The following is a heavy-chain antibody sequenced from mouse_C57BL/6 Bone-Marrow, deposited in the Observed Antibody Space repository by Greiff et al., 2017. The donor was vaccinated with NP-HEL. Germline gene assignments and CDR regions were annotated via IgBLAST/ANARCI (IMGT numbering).Heavy chain of an antibody. V-gene: IGHV1-64*01. CDR2: IHPNSGST. CDR1: GYTFTSYW. CDR3: DRYLDC. D-gene: IGHD3-2*01. Sequence: VQLVESGAELIKPGASVKLSCKASGYTFTSYWMHWVKQRPGQGLEWIGMIHPNSGSTNYNEKFKRKATLTADKSSSTAYMQLSSLTYEDSAVYETDRYLDCWGKGTSVTVSS. J-gene: IGHJ4*01.